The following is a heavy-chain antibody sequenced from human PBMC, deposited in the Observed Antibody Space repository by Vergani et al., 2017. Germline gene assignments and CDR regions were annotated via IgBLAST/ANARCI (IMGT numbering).Heavy chain of an antibody. CDR2: ISNSGNTI. J-gene: IGHJ5*02. CDR3: ARDLRLLYNRFDP. Sequence: QVQLVESGGGLVKPGGSLRLSCAASGFSFSDHYMTWIRQAPGKGLEWVSYISNSGNTIEYADSVKGRFSISRDNAKSSLFRQMDSLRAEDTGVYYCARDLRLLYNRFDPWGQGTLVTVSS. CDR1: GFSFSDHY. D-gene: IGHD1-14*01. V-gene: IGHV3-11*04.